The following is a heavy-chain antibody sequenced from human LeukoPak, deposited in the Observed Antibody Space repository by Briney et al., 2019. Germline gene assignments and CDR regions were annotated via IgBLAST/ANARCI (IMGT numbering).Heavy chain of an antibody. V-gene: IGHV1-2*02. CDR1: GYTFTGYY. CDR3: ARMKVRGVITFFDY. J-gene: IGHJ4*02. Sequence: ASVKVSCKASGYTFTGYYMHWVRQAPGQGLEWMGWINPNSGGTNYAQKFQGRVTMTRDTSISTAYMELSRLRSDDTAVYYCARMKVRGVITFFDYWGQGTLVTVSS. D-gene: IGHD3-10*01. CDR2: INPNSGGT.